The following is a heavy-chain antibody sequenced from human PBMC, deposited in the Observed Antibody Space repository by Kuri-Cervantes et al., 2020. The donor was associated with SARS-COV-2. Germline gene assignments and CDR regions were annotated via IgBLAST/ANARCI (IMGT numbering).Heavy chain of an antibody. CDR2: IIPIFGTA. CDR1: GYTFTGYY. Sequence: SVKVSCKASGYTFTGYYMHWVRQAPGQGLEWMGWIIPIFGTANYAQKFQGRVTITADESTSTAYMELSSLRSEDTAVYYCARAYGGPLGWFDPWGQGTLVTVSS. CDR3: ARAYGGPLGWFDP. V-gene: IGHV1-69*13. D-gene: IGHD4-17*01. J-gene: IGHJ5*02.